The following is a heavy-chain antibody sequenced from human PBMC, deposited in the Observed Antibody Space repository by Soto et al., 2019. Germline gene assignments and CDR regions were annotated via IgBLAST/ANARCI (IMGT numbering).Heavy chain of an antibody. CDR2: INAGNGNT. V-gene: IGHV1-3*01. CDR3: ASTTQSDYYYYYYMDV. J-gene: IGHJ6*03. CDR1: GYTFTSYA. Sequence: GASVKVSCKASGYTFTSYAMHWVRQAPGQRLEWMGWINAGNGNTKYSQKFQGRVTITRDTSASTAYMELSSLRSEDTAVYYCASTTQSDYYYYYYMDVWGKGTTVTVS. D-gene: IGHD2-2*01.